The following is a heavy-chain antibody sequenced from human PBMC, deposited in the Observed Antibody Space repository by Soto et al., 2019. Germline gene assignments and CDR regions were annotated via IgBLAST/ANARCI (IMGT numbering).Heavy chain of an antibody. V-gene: IGHV1-69*06. CDR2: IIPIFRST. D-gene: IGHD6-19*01. J-gene: IGHJ2*01. Sequence: QVQLVQSGSEVKKPGSSVKVSCKASGGTFNSYALTWVRQAPGHGLEWMGGIIPIFRSTNYAQKFQGRVTITANRSTSTACMELSSLSSDDTAVYYCARVLHPRYGRGCRSLYWYCDLWGRGTLVTVSS. CDR1: GGTFNSYA. CDR3: ARVLHPRYGRGCRSLYWYCDL.